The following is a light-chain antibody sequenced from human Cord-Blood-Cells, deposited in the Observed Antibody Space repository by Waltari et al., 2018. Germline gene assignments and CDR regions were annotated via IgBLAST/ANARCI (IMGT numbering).Light chain of an antibody. CDR1: SSDVGGYNY. V-gene: IGLV2-14*01. CDR2: DVS. Sequence: QSALTQPASVSGSPGPSITISCPGPSSDVGGYNYLSWYQQHPGKAPKLRIYDVSNRPSGVSNRFSGSKSGNTASLTISGLQAEDEADYYCSSYTSSSTWVFGGGTKLTVL. CDR3: SSYTSSSTWV. J-gene: IGLJ3*02.